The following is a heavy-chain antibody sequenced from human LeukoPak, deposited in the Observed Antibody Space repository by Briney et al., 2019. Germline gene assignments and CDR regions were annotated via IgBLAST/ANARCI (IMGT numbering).Heavy chain of an antibody. CDR3: ARGYHDYSRYTLGY. J-gene: IGHJ4*02. Sequence: GGSLRLSCTASGFTFSSFWMHWVRQAPGKGLEWVSHTNSDGTTTSYADSVKGRFTISRDNAKNTLYLQTNSLRTEDTAVYHCARGYHDYSRYTLGYWGQGTLVTVSS. D-gene: IGHD4-11*01. V-gene: IGHV3-74*01. CDR1: GFTFSSFW. CDR2: TNSDGTTT.